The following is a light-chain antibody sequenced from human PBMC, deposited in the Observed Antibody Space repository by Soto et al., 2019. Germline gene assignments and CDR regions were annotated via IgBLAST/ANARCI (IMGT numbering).Light chain of an antibody. CDR2: EDN. CDR3: QSYDDTNQV. J-gene: IGLJ3*02. Sequence: NFMLTQPHSVSDSPGKTVIISCTRSSGSIAGNYVQWYQQRPGGSPTTVIYEDNQRPPGVPDRFSGSIDSSSNSASLTISGLETEDEADYFCQSYDDTNQVFGGGTKLTVL. CDR1: SGSIAGNY. V-gene: IGLV6-57*01.